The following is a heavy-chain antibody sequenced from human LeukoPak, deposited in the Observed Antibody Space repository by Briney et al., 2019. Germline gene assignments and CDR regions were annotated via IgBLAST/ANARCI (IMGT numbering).Heavy chain of an antibody. Sequence: ASVKVSCKASGYTFSTYGIAWVRQAPGEGLEWMGWISGDNGNKKYAQKFQGRVTMTTDTTTSTAYMELSSLRSEDTAVYYCARVGLYGCSSTSCYDFDYWGQGTLVTVSS. D-gene: IGHD2-2*01. CDR3: ARVGLYGCSSTSCYDFDY. V-gene: IGHV1-18*01. CDR1: GYTFSTYG. CDR2: ISGDNGNK. J-gene: IGHJ4*02.